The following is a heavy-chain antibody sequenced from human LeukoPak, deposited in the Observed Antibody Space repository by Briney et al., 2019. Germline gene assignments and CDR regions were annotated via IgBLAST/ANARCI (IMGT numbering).Heavy chain of an antibody. D-gene: IGHD2-2*01. CDR2: IIPIFGTA. Sequence: SVKVSCKASGGTFSSYAISWVRQAPGQGLEWMGGIIPIFGTANYAQKFQGRVTITADESTSTAYMELSSLRSEDTAVYYCASDAPQRYCSSTSCKVGSFLDYWGQGTLVTVSS. CDR3: ASDAPQRYCSSTSCKVGSFLDY. CDR1: GGTFSSYA. J-gene: IGHJ4*02. V-gene: IGHV1-69*13.